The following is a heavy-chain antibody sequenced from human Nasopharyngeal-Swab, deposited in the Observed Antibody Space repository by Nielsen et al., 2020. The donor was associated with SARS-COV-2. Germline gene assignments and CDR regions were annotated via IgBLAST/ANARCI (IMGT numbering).Heavy chain of an antibody. CDR2: IKQDGSEK. D-gene: IGHD4-17*01. J-gene: IGHJ3*02. CDR3: ARDLYGDYLYDAFDI. Sequence: GGSLRLSCAASGFTFSSYWMSWVRQAPGKGLEWVANIKQDGSEKYYVDSVKGRFTISRDNAKNSLYLQMNSLRAEDTAVYYCARDLYGDYLYDAFDIWGQGTMVTVSS. V-gene: IGHV3-7*01. CDR1: GFTFSSYW.